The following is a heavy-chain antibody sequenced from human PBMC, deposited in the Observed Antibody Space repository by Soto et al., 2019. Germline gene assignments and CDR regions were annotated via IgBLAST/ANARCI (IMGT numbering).Heavy chain of an antibody. Sequence: ESGGGVVQPGRCLRLSCAGSGFIFKNYALNWVRQAPGKGLEWVASITRDGYNKYYADSVKGRFTISRDNSRDTLSLQMTALTIEDSSVYYCTKSSGGSSSVGMDYWGQGTRVTVSS. D-gene: IGHD6-6*01. CDR1: GFIFKNYA. CDR3: TKSSGGSSSVGMDY. J-gene: IGHJ4*02. V-gene: IGHV3-30*04. CDR2: ITRDGYNK.